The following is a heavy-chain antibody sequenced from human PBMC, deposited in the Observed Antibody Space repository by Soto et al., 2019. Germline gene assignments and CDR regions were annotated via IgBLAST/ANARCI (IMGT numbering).Heavy chain of an antibody. J-gene: IGHJ3*02. D-gene: IGHD3-10*01. CDR1: GGTLSDHG. V-gene: IGHV1-69*06. CDR3: ARGVYGSGNYYTGPSAFDI. Sequence: QVPLEQSGAEVKKPGSSVKVSCKASGGTLSDHGVAWLRQAPGQGLEWMGGTIPVFNTAKYAQKFQGRVTVTADKFTNIAYRELSRLRSEDTAFYFCARGVYGSGNYYTGPSAFDIWGQGTMVIVSS. CDR2: TIPVFNTA.